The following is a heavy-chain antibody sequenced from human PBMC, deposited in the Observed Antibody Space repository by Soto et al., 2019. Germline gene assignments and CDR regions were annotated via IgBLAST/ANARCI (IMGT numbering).Heavy chain of an antibody. D-gene: IGHD5-12*01. V-gene: IGHV2-26*01. CDR1: GFSLSNARMG. CDR2: IFSNDEK. Sequence: SGPTLVNPTETLTLTCTVSGFSLSNARMGVSWIRQPPGKALEWLAHIFSNDEKSYSTSLKSRLTISKDTSKSQVVLTMTNMDPVDTATYYCARIKDGWLRLRSYYMDVWGKGTTVTVSS. J-gene: IGHJ6*03. CDR3: ARIKDGWLRLRSYYMDV.